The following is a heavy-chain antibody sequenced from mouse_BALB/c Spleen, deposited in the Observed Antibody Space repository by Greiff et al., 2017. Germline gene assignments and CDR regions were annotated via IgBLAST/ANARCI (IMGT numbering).Heavy chain of an antibody. CDR1: GFTFSSYT. Sequence: VQLKESGGGLVQPGGSLKLSCAASGFTFSSYTMSWVRQTPEKRLEWVAYISNGGGSTYYPDTVKGRFTISRDNAKNTLYLQMSSLKSEDTAMYYCARPLYAMDYWDQGTSVTVSS. V-gene: IGHV5-12-2*01. CDR3: ARPLYAMDY. CDR2: ISNGGGST. J-gene: IGHJ4*01.